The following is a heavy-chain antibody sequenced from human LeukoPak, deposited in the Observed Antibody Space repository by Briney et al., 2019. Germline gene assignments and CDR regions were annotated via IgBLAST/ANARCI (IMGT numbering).Heavy chain of an antibody. CDR3: AKDRSGYLYYFDY. CDR1: GFTFSDYY. J-gene: IGHJ4*02. CDR2: ISSSGSTI. Sequence: GGSLRLSCAASGFTFSDYYMSWIRQAPGKGLEWVSYISSSGSTIYYADSVKGRFTISRDNSKNTLYLQMNSLRAEDTAVYYCAKDRSGYLYYFDYWGQGTLVTVSS. D-gene: IGHD3-3*01. V-gene: IGHV3-11*04.